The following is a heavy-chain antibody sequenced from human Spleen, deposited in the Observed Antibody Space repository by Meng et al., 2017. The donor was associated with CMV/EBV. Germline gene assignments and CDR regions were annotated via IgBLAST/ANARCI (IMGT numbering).Heavy chain of an antibody. J-gene: IGHJ4*02. CDR2: INPNNGGT. CDR1: YY. V-gene: IGHV1-2*02. D-gene: IGHD3-10*01. Sequence: YYMHWVRQAHGQGLEWMGWINPNNGGTKYAQKFQGRVTMTRDTSISTVYMELSRLRSDDTAQYYCARGQIPRTVYFGSVTYYNFDYWGQGHLVTVSS. CDR3: ARGQIPRTVYFGSVTYYNFDY.